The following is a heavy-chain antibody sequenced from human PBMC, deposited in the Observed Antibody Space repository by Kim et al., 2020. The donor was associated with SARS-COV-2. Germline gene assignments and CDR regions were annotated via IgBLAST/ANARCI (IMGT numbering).Heavy chain of an antibody. J-gene: IGHJ4*02. CDR2: IYYSGST. CDR3: ARHRGGLTDY. V-gene: IGHV4-39*01. D-gene: IGHD3-16*01. Sequence: SETLSLTCTVSGGSISSSSYYWGWIRQPPGKGLEWIGSIYYSGSTYYNPSLKSRVTISVDTSKNQFSLKLSSVTAADTAVYYCARHRGGLTDYWGQGTLVTVSS. CDR1: GGSISSSSYY.